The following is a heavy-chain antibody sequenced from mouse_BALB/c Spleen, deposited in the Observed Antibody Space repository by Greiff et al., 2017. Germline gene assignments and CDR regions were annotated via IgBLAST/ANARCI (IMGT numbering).Heavy chain of an antibody. CDR1: GFTFSSYA. CDR3: ARDYYGSSYPYYAMDY. CDR2: ISSGGSYT. J-gene: IGHJ4*01. Sequence: EVKVVESGGGLVKPGGSLKLSCAASGFTFSSYAMSWVRQSPEKRLEWVAEISSGGSYTYYPDTVTGRFTISRDNAKNTLYLEMSSLRSEDTAMYYCARDYYGSSYPYYAMDYWGQGTSVTVSS. D-gene: IGHD1-1*01. V-gene: IGHV5-9-4*01.